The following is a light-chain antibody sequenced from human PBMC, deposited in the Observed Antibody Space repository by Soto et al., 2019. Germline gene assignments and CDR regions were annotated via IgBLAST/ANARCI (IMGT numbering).Light chain of an antibody. CDR1: QSVSNY. V-gene: IGKV3-11*01. J-gene: IGKJ4*01. Sequence: EIVLTQSPATLSLSPGERATLSCRASQSVSNYLAWFQQKPGQAPRLLIYDASNRATGIPARFSGSRSGTDFTLTISRLEPEDFAVYSCQQRSSWPLLTFGGGTKVEI. CDR2: DAS. CDR3: QQRSSWPLLT.